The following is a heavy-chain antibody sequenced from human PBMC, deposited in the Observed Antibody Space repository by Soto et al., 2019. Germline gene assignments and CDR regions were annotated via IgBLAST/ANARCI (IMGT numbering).Heavy chain of an antibody. J-gene: IGHJ4*02. CDR1: GGTFSSYA. CDR3: ARDVSPGYGPTRANRDFDY. D-gene: IGHD4-17*01. Sequence: QVQLVQSGAEVKKPGSSVKVSCKASGGTFSSYAISWVRQAPGQGLEWMGGIIPIFGTANYAQKVQGRVTITADKSTSTAYMELSSLRSEDTAVYYCARDVSPGYGPTRANRDFDYWGQGTLVTVSS. CDR2: IIPIFGTA. V-gene: IGHV1-69*06.